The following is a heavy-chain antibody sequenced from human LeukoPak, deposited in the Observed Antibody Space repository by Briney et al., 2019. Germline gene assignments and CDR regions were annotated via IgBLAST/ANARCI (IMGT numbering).Heavy chain of an antibody. CDR3: ARQYYDNTGYYYFDY. V-gene: IGHV4-39*01. D-gene: IGHD3-22*01. Sequence: PSETLSLTCTVSGGSTTGSSYYWGWIRQPPGKGLEWIGSMYYSGSTYYNPSLKSRLTISVDTSKNQFSLKLTSVTAADTAVYYCARQYYDNTGYYYFDYWGQGTLVTVSS. CDR2: MYYSGST. CDR1: GGSTTGSSYY. J-gene: IGHJ4*02.